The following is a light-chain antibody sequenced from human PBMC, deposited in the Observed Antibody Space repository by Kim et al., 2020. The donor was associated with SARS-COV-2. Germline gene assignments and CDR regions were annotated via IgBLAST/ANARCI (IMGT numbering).Light chain of an antibody. CDR1: QNIGRT. CDR2: AAD. J-gene: IGKJ4*01. Sequence: VCPGERATLSCRASQNIGRTLAWYQHKRGQTPRLFIYAADTRATGVPARFTASGSGTEFTLTISGLQSEDFAIYYCQQYNQWPLTFGGGTKVDIK. CDR3: QQYNQWPLT. V-gene: IGKV3-15*01.